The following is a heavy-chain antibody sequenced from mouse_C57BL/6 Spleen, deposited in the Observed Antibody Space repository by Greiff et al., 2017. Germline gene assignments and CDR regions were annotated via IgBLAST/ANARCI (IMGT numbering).Heavy chain of an antibody. V-gene: IGHV1-64*01. D-gene: IGHD1-1*01. CDR3: AGGGYGSSDGYDLDV. J-gene: IGHJ1*03. CDR2: IHPNSGST. CDR1: GYTFTSYW. Sequence: VQLQQPGAELVKPGSSVKLSCKASGYTFTSYWMHWVKQRPGQGLEWIGMIHPNSGSTNYNEKFKSKATLTVDKSSSTAYMQLSSLTSEDSAVYYCAGGGYGSSDGYDLDVWGTGTTVTVSS.